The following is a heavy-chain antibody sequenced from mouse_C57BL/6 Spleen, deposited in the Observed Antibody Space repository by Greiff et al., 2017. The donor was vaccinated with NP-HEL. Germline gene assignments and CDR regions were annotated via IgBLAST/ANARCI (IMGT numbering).Heavy chain of an antibody. V-gene: IGHV1-64*01. CDR1: GYNFTSYW. J-gene: IGHJ1*03. CDR3: ARSGYSNYGYFDV. D-gene: IGHD2-5*01. CDR2: IHPNSGST. Sequence: QVQLQQPGAELVKPGASVKLSCKASGYNFTSYWMHWVKQRPGQGLEWIGMIHPNSGSTNYNEKFKSKATLTVDKSSSTAYMQLSSLTSEDSAVYYCARSGYSNYGYFDVWGTGTTVTVSS.